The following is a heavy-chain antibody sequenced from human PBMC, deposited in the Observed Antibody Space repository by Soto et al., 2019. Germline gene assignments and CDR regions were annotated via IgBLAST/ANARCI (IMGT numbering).Heavy chain of an antibody. J-gene: IGHJ6*02. CDR3: ARATIFGVVIRDYYYYGMDV. Sequence: QVQLVQSGAEVKKPGASVKVSCKASGYTFTSYGISWVRQAPGQGLEWMGWIGAYNGNTNYAQKLQGRVTMTTVTSTSTAYMELRRLRSDDTAVYYCARATIFGVVIRDYYYYGMDVWGQGTTVTVSS. CDR2: IGAYNGNT. D-gene: IGHD3-3*01. CDR1: GYTFTSYG. V-gene: IGHV1-18*01.